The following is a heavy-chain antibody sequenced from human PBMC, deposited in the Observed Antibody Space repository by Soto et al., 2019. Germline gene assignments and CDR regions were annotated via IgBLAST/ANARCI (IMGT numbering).Heavy chain of an antibody. V-gene: IGHV4-34*01. CDR2: INHSGST. CDR3: ARALSGGLWSSYYYYYGMDV. CDR1: GGSFSGYY. D-gene: IGHD2-21*01. J-gene: IGHJ6*02. Sequence: SETLSLTCAVYGGSFSGYYWSWIRQPPGKGLEWIGEINHSGSTNYNPSLKSRVAISVDTSKNQFSLKLSSVTAADTAVYYCARALSGGLWSSYYYYYGMDVWGQGTTVTVSS.